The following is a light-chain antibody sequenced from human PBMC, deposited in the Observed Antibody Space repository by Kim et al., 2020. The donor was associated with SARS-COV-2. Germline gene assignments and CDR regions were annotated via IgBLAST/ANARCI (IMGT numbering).Light chain of an antibody. V-gene: IGLV10-54*04. Sequence: QPTTLTCTGDHNKVGNEGAAWLQQHQGHPPKLLSYRNNNRPSGISERFSASRSGSTASLTITGLQPEDEADYYCSAWDNSLPSWIFGGGTQLTVL. J-gene: IGLJ3*02. CDR1: HNKVGNEG. CDR3: SAWDNSLPSWI. CDR2: RNN.